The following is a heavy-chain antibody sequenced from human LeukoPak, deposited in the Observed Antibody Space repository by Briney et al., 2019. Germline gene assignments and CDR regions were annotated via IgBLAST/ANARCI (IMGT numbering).Heavy chain of an antibody. CDR1: GFTFDDYA. Sequence: PGGSLRLSCAASGFTFDDYAMHWVRQAPGKGLEWVSGISWNSGTIAYADSVKGRFTISRDNSKNTLYLQMNSLRAEDTAVYYCAKSLLRYFDWMNGNDAFDIWGQGTMVTVSS. D-gene: IGHD3-9*01. CDR3: AKSLLRYFDWMNGNDAFDI. V-gene: IGHV3-9*01. CDR2: ISWNSGTI. J-gene: IGHJ3*02.